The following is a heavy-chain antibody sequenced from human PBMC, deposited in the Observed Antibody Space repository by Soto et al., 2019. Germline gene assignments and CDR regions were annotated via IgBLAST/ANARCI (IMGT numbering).Heavy chain of an antibody. V-gene: IGHV3-30*18. CDR3: AKQYTDLVIGAFDV. D-gene: IGHD2-2*01. Sequence: QVQLVESGGGVVQPGRSLRLSCAASGFMFSSYGIHWVRQAPGRGLEWVAVISYGGTYKYYADSVKGRFTLSRDNSENTVSLQMNSLRPEYTAVYYCAKQYTDLVIGAFDVWGPGAMVTVSS. CDR1: GFMFSSYG. CDR2: ISYGGTYK. J-gene: IGHJ3*01.